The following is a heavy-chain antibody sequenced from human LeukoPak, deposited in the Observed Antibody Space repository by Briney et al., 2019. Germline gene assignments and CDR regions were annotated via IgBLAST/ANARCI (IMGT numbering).Heavy chain of an antibody. J-gene: IGHJ4*02. CDR2: ISGSGNYM. CDR3: AKGYSSGWYYSDS. CDR1: GFTFDTYG. Sequence: GGSLRLSCAASGFTFDTYGMSWVDQAPGKGLEWVSSISGSGNYMYYKDSVKGRFTISRDNSKNTLLLQMNSLRAEDSAVYYCAKGYSSGWYYSDSRGQGTLVTVSS. D-gene: IGHD6-19*01. V-gene: IGHV3-23*01.